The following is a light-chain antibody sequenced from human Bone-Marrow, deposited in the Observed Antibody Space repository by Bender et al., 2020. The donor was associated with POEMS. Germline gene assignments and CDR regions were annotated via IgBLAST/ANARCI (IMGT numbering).Light chain of an antibody. CDR3: QAWDSSIVI. Sequence: QLVLTQSPSASASLGASVKLTCTLSSWHDYYAIAWHQQQPEKGPRFLMKVNNDGSHTRGDGIPERISGSNSGNTATLTISETQAVDEADYYCQAWDSSIVILGGGTKLTVL. V-gene: IGLV4-69*01. CDR1: SWHDYYA. CDR2: VNNDGSH. J-gene: IGLJ2*01.